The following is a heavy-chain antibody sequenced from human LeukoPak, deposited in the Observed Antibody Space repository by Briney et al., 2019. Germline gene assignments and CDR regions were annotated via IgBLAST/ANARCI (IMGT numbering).Heavy chain of an antibody. CDR1: GFTFDDYT. D-gene: IGHD2-21*01. J-gene: IGHJ4*02. CDR2: ISWDGGST. V-gene: IGHV3-43*01. Sequence: GGSLRLSCAASGFTFDDYTMHWVRQAPGKGLEWVSLISWDGGSTYYADSVEGRFTISRDNSKNSLYLQMNSLRTEDTALNYCAKGNIFFDYWGQGTLVTVS. CDR3: AKGNIFFDY.